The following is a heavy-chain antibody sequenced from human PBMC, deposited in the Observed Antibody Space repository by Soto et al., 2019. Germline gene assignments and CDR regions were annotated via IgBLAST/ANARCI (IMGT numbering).Heavy chain of an antibody. J-gene: IGHJ5*02. CDR3: ARDPSLNYYGSGSLIPRGSWFDP. D-gene: IGHD3-10*01. CDR1: GGTFSSYA. V-gene: IGHV1-69*13. CDR2: IIPIFGTA. Sequence: GASVKVSCKASGGTFSSYAISWVRQAPGQGLEWMGGIIPIFGTANYAQKFQGRVTITADESTSTAYMELSSLRSEDTAVYYCARDPSLNYYGSGSLIPRGSWFDPWGQGTLVTVSS.